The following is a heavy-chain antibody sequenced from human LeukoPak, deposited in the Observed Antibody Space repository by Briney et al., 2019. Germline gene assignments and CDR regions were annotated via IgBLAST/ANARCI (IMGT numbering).Heavy chain of an antibody. D-gene: IGHD2-15*01. CDR1: GYTFTAYY. J-gene: IGHJ4*02. Sequence: ASVKVSCKASGYTFTAYYMHWVGQAPGQGGEYMGWINPDSGDTKPAQNFQGRVTLTRDTSISTAYMELSSLRSDDSAIYYCAGEYCSGGTCRQGFDYWGQGTLVTVSS. CDR3: AGEYCSGGTCRQGFDY. CDR2: INPDSGDT. V-gene: IGHV1-2*02.